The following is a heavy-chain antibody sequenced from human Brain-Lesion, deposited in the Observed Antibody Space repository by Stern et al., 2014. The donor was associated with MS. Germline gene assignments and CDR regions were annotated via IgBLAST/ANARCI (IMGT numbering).Heavy chain of an antibody. CDR2: IWPGDTDT. CDR1: GYRFTSNW. J-gene: IGHJ4*02. CDR3: ARRGDSSSSGFDY. D-gene: IGHD6-6*01. Sequence: VQLVQSGAEVKKPGESLKISCKGSGYRFTSNWIGWVRQMPGKGLEWMGIIWPGDTDTSFSPSFQGRVTISADKSLSSAYLQWSSLQASDTAMYYCARRGDSSSSGFDYWGQGTLVIVSS. V-gene: IGHV5-51*01.